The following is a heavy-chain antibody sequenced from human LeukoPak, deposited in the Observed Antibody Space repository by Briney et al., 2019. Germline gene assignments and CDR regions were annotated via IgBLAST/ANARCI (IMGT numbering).Heavy chain of an antibody. CDR1: GGSISSYY. V-gene: IGHV4-59*01. D-gene: IGHD3-3*01. CDR2: VSYSGGT. CDR3: ARLSTYYDFWSPLDY. J-gene: IGHJ4*02. Sequence: SETLSLTCTVSGGSISSYYWSWIRQAPGKGLGWIGYVSYSGGTNYNPSLKSRVTISLDTSKDQFSLRLNSVTTADTAVYYCARLSTYYDFWSPLDYWGQGTLVTVSS.